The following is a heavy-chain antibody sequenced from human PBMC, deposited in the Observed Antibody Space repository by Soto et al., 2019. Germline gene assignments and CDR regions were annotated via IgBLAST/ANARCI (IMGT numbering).Heavy chain of an antibody. D-gene: IGHD1-7*01. CDR2: ISAYNGNT. CDR3: AKGGALVAGGTRVYLYNAMYV. Sequence: ASVKVSCKASGYTFTSYGISWVRQAPGQGLEWMGWISAYNGNTNYAQKLQGRVTMTTDTSTSTAYMELRSLRSDDTAEYYCAKGGALVAGGTRVYLYNAMYVWGQGPTVTVSS. CDR1: GYTFTSYG. J-gene: IGHJ6*02. V-gene: IGHV1-18*04.